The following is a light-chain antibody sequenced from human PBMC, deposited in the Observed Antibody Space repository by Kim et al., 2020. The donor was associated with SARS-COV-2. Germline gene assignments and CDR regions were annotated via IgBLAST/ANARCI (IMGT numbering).Light chain of an antibody. CDR2: DVS. J-gene: IGLJ3*02. CDR3: SSYTSGSTWV. Sequence: GQSITISCNGTSSDVGGYNYVSWYQHHPGKAPKLMIYDVSKRPSGVSNRFSGSKSGNTASLTISGRRAEDEADYYCSSYTSGSTWVFGGGAQLTVL. V-gene: IGLV2-14*03. CDR1: SSDVGGYNY.